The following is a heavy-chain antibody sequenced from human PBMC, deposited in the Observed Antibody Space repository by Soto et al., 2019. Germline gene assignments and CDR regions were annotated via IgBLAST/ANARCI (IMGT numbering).Heavy chain of an antibody. CDR3: ARDYHGYFDY. CDR2: IWFDGSNK. D-gene: IGHD3-16*02. V-gene: IGHV3-33*01. CDR1: GFTFSSYA. Sequence: GGSLRLSCSASGFTFSSYAMHWVRQAPGKGLEWVAVIWFDGSNKYYADSMKGRFTISRDNSKNALYLQMNSLRAEDTAVYYCARDYHGYFDYWGQGIPVTVSS. J-gene: IGHJ4*02.